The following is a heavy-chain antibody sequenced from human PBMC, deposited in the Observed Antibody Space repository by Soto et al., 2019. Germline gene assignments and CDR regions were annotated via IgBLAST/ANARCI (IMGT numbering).Heavy chain of an antibody. CDR3: AKSSRFGEFTLYYYMDV. CDR1: GFTFDDYA. J-gene: IGHJ6*03. V-gene: IGHV3-9*01. Sequence: GGSLRLSCAASGFTFDDYAMHWVRQAPGKGLEWVSGISWNSGSIGYADSVKGRFTISRDNAKNSLYLQMNSLRAEDTALYYCAKSSRFGEFTLYYYMDVWGKGTTVTVSS. D-gene: IGHD3-10*01. CDR2: ISWNSGSI.